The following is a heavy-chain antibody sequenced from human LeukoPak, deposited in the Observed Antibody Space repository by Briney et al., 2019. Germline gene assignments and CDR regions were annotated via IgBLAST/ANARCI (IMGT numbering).Heavy chain of an antibody. Sequence: SETLSLTCTVSGGSISSYYWSWIRQPPGKGLEWIGYIYYSGSTNYNPSLKSRVTISVDTSKNQFSLKLSSVTAADTAVYYCAREGRTAAVRAFDIWGQGTMVTVSS. CDR1: GGSISSYY. V-gene: IGHV4-59*01. CDR2: IYYSGST. CDR3: AREGRTAAVRAFDI. D-gene: IGHD6-13*01. J-gene: IGHJ3*02.